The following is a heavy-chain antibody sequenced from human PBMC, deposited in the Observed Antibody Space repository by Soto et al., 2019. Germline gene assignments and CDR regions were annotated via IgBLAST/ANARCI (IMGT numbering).Heavy chain of an antibody. CDR2: ISGSGKRT. V-gene: IGHV3-23*01. Sequence: EVQLLESGGDSVQPGGSLRLSCVVSGITFSSYAMNWVRQAPGKGLEWVSGISGSGKRTSYAVSVKGRFTISRDNSRNMLYLQMNSLRAEDTAVYYCAKRSRYGYNSPIDYWGQGTLVTVSS. CDR1: GITFSSYA. D-gene: IGHD5-12*01. CDR3: AKRSRYGYNSPIDY. J-gene: IGHJ4*02.